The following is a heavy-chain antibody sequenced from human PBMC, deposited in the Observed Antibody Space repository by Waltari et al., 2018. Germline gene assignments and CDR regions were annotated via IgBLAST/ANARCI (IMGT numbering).Heavy chain of an antibody. CDR3: ARDSGGTIFGVGNWFDP. J-gene: IGHJ5*02. Sequence: EMQLVESGGGLVKPGESLSLYCAASGFTLGYKSINWSRQRPGKGLEWVASISGDGRYVYYADSVKGRLTVSSDKAKNVLFLQVSSLTVEDTAVYYCARDSGGTIFGVGNWFDPWGQGTLVSVSS. CDR1: GFTLGYKS. CDR2: ISGDGRYV. D-gene: IGHD3-3*01. V-gene: IGHV3-21*02.